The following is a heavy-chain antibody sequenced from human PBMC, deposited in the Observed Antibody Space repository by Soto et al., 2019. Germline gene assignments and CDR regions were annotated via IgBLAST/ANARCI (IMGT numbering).Heavy chain of an antibody. D-gene: IGHD1-20*01. CDR2: IYYSGST. J-gene: IGHJ4*02. CDR3: ARHNWNYGVY. V-gene: IGHV4-31*03. CDR1: VVSISSGGYY. Sequence: SETLSLTCTFSVVSISSGGYYWSWIRQHPGKGLEWIGYIYYSGSTYYNPSLKSRVTISVDTSKSQFSLKLSSVNAADTALYYCARHNWNYGVYWGKGTLVTVSS.